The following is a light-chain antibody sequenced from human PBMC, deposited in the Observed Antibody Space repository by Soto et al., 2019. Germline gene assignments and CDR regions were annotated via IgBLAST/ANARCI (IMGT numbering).Light chain of an antibody. Sequence: DLQMTQSPSSLSASVGDRITITCRTSQTISSYLNWYQQKPGRAPNLLIYAASSLQSGVSSRFSGSGSGTDFTLTISSLQPEDSATYFCQESLTTLRTFGQGTRLEIK. CDR1: QTISSY. V-gene: IGKV1-39*01. J-gene: IGKJ2*01. CDR2: AAS. CDR3: QESLTTLRT.